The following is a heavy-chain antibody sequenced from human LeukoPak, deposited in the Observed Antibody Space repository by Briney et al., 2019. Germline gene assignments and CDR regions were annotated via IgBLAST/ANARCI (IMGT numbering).Heavy chain of an antibody. J-gene: IGHJ4*02. CDR1: GYTFTGYY. D-gene: IGHD3-16*02. Sequence: EASVKVSCKASGYTFTGYYMHWVRQAPGQGLEWMGRINPNSGGTNYAQKFQGRVTMTRDTSISTAYMELSRLRSDDTAVYYCALITFGGVIVKDYWGQGTLVTVSS. V-gene: IGHV1-2*06. CDR2: INPNSGGT. CDR3: ALITFGGVIVKDY.